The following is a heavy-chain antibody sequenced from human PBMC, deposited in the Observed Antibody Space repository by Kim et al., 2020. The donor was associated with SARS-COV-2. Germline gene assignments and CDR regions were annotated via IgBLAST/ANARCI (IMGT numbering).Heavy chain of an antibody. Sequence: GGSLRLSCAASGFTFDDYGMTWVRQAPGKGLEWVSGINWIGGNTVYADSVKGRFTISRDNAKNSLYLQMNSLCADDTALYYCTRSAHPGIAAAGDYWGQG. CDR1: GFTFDDYG. CDR3: TRSAHPGIAAAGDY. CDR2: INWIGGNT. V-gene: IGHV3-20*04. J-gene: IGHJ4*02. D-gene: IGHD6-13*01.